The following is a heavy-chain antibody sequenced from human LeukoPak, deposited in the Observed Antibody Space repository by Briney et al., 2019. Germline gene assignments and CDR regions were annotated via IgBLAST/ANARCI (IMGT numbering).Heavy chain of an antibody. D-gene: IGHD3-10*01. CDR3: AISQGRFGEFNPDY. CDR1: GGSISSGSYY. CDR2: IYTSGST. V-gene: IGHV4-61*02. Sequence: SETLSLTCTVSGGSISSGSYYWSWIRQPAGKGLEWIGRIYTSGSTNYNPSLKSRVTISVDTSKNQFSLKLSSVTAADTAVYYCAISQGRFGEFNPDYWGQGTLVTVSS. J-gene: IGHJ4*02.